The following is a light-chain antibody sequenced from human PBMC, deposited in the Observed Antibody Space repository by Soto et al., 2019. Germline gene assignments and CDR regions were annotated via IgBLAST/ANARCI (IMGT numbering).Light chain of an antibody. CDR2: AAS. CDR3: QQSYSTPYT. CDR1: QRISSY. V-gene: IGKV1-39*01. J-gene: IGKJ2*01. Sequence: DIQMTQSPSSLSASVGDRVTITCRASQRISSYLNWYQQKPGKAPKLLIYAASSLQSGVPSSFSGSGSGTDFTLTISSLQPEDFATYYCQQSYSTPYTFGQGTKLEIK.